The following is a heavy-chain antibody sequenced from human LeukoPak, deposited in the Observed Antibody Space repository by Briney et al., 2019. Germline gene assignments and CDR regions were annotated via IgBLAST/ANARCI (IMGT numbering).Heavy chain of an antibody. CDR2: INPSGGST. D-gene: IGHD3-3*01. CDR1: GYTFTSYY. Sequence: ASVKVSCKASGYTFTSYYMHWVRQAPGQGLEWMGIINPSGGSTSYAQKFQGRVTITADESTSTAYMELSSLRSEDTAVCYCARDTVFGVVISTDYYYMDVWGKGTTVTVSS. V-gene: IGHV1-46*01. CDR3: ARDTVFGVVISTDYYYMDV. J-gene: IGHJ6*03.